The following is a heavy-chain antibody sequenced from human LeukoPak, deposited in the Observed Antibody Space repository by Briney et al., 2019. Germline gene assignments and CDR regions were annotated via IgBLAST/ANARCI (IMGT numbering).Heavy chain of an antibody. CDR3: AREVQQLDYYSYGMHV. Sequence: GGSLRFSCAASGFTFSSDSMNCVRQAPGKGLEWVSSISSSSYIYYADSVKGRFTISRDNAKNSLYLQMNSLRAEDTAVYYCAREVQQLDYYSYGMHVWGQGTTVTVSS. D-gene: IGHD6-13*01. CDR2: ISSSSYI. V-gene: IGHV3-21*01. J-gene: IGHJ6*02. CDR1: GFTFSSDS.